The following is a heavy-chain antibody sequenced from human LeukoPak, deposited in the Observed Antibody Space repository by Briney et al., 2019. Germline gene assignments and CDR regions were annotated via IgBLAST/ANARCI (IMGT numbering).Heavy chain of an antibody. CDR1: EFTFSSYA. J-gene: IGHJ4*02. Sequence: PGGSLRLSCAASEFTFSSYAMSWVRQAPGKGLEWVSAISGSGGSTYYADSVKGRFTISRDNSKNTLYLQMNSLRAEDTAVYYCAKGLDIPISQPPDYWGQGTLVTVSS. CDR3: AKGLDIPISQPPDY. CDR2: ISGSGGST. D-gene: IGHD2-2*03. V-gene: IGHV3-23*01.